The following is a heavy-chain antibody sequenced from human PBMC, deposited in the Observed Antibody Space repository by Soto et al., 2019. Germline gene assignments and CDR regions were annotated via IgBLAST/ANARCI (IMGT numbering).Heavy chain of an antibody. CDR3: ARGGEGLDV. V-gene: IGHV4-59*11. D-gene: IGHD3-16*01. CDR1: GDSFTNHY. CDR2: IYYTGDA. J-gene: IGHJ6*02. Sequence: SETLSLTCSVSGDSFTNHYWSWIRQAPGKGLEWIGYIYYTGDAKYTSSLQSRVTISVDAPKRQVSLSLTSVTAADTAIYYRARGGEGLDVWGPGTAVTVSS.